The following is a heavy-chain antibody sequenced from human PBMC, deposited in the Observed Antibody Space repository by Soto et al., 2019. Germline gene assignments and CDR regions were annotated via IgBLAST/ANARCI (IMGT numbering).Heavy chain of an antibody. CDR1: GFTFTSSA. CDR3: AADSVAGQAVAGSYYYYGMDV. Sequence: GTSVKVSCKASGFTFTSSAVQCVRQARGQRLEWIGWIVVGSGNTNYAQKFQERVTITRDMSTSTAYMELSSLRSEDTAVYYCAADSVAGQAVAGSYYYYGMDVWGQGTTVTVSS. CDR2: IVVGSGNT. V-gene: IGHV1-58*01. D-gene: IGHD6-19*01. J-gene: IGHJ6*02.